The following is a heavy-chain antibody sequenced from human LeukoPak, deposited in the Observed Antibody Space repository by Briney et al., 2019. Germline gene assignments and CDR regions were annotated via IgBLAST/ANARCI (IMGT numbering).Heavy chain of an antibody. D-gene: IGHD3-3*01. CDR2: IKQDGSER. CDR1: GFTFSSFW. CDR3: ARDPYDFWSGYFL. J-gene: IGHJ4*02. V-gene: IGHV3-7*03. Sequence: PGGSLRLSCAASGFTFSSFWMNWVRQAPGKGLEWVANIKQDGSERNYVDSVKGRFTISRDNAKNSLYLQMNSLRAEDTAVYYCARDPYDFWSGYFLWGQGTLVTVSS.